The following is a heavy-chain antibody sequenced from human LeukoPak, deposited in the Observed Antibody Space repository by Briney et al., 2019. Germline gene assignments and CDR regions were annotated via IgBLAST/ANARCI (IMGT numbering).Heavy chain of an antibody. D-gene: IGHD2/OR15-2a*01. J-gene: IGHJ4*02. Sequence: GESLKISCKGSGYSFTSYWIGWVRQAPGKGLVWVSHINSDGSWTSYADSVKGRFTISKDNAKNTVYLQMNSLRAEDTAVYYCVSFYETYWGRGTLVTVSS. CDR2: INSDGSWT. CDR1: GYSFTSYW. V-gene: IGHV3-74*01. CDR3: VSFYETY.